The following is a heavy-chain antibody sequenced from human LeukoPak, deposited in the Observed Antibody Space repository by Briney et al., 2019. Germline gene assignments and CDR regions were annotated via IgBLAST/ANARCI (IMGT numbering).Heavy chain of an antibody. Sequence: GPSAKVSCKASGGTFSSDAISRVRQAPGQGLEWMGGIIPIFGTANYAQKFQGRVTITADESTSTAYMELSSLRSEDTAVYYCARDPRKRGYSYGRPGYYGMDVWGQGTTVTVSS. D-gene: IGHD5-18*01. V-gene: IGHV1-69*01. CDR2: IIPIFGTA. CDR1: GGTFSSDA. CDR3: ARDPRKRGYSYGRPGYYGMDV. J-gene: IGHJ6*02.